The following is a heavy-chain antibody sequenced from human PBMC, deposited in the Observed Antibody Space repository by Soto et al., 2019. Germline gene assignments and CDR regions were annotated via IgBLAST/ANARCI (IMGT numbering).Heavy chain of an antibody. V-gene: IGHV3-15*07. CDR2: IKSKADGGTT. Sequence: GGSLRLSCAASGFIFSNAWINWVRQAPGKGLEWVGRIKSKADGGTTDFAAPVKGRFAISRDDSKNMMYMEMSSLRTEDTAVYYCARGSINDYGVIGYWGQGTLVTVSS. J-gene: IGHJ4*02. CDR3: ARGSINDYGVIGY. CDR1: GFIFSNAW. D-gene: IGHD4-17*01.